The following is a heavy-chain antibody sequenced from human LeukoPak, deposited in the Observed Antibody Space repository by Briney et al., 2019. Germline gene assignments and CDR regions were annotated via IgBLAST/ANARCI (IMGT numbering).Heavy chain of an antibody. CDR3: ARTSHYVDIAATIPYGIYYFDY. D-gene: IGHD5-12*01. CDR1: GGSISSSSYY. Sequence: PSETLSLTCTVSGGSISSSSYYWGWIRQPPGKGLEWLGSIYYSGSTYYNPSLKSRVTISVDTSKNQFSLKLRSVTAADTAVYYCARTSHYVDIAATIPYGIYYFDYWGQGTLVTVSS. CDR2: IYYSGST. J-gene: IGHJ4*02. V-gene: IGHV4-39*07.